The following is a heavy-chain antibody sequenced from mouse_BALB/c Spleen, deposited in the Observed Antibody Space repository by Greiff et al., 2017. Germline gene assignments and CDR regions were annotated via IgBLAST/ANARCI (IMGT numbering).Heavy chain of an antibody. J-gene: IGHJ3*01. CDR2: ISSGGST. V-gene: IGHV5-6-5*01. CDR3: ARRNYGNYEAY. CDR1: GFTFSSYA. D-gene: IGHD2-1*01. Sequence: EVHLVESGGGLVKPGGSLKLSCAASGFTFSSYAMSWVRQTPEKRLEWVASISSGGSTYYPDSVKGRFTISRDNARNILYLQMSSLRSEDTAMYYCARRNYGNYEAYWGQGTLVTVSA.